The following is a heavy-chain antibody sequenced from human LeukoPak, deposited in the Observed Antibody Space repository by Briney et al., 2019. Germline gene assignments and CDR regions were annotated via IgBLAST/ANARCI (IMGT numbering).Heavy chain of an antibody. Sequence: PGGSLRLSCAASGFTFSSYGMHWVRQAPGKGLEWVAVIWYDGSNKYYADSVKGRFTISRDNAKNSLYLQMNSLRAEDTAVYYCARDSVDAFDIWGQGTMVTVSS. J-gene: IGHJ3*02. CDR3: ARDSVDAFDI. CDR1: GFTFSSYG. V-gene: IGHV3-33*01. CDR2: IWYDGSNK.